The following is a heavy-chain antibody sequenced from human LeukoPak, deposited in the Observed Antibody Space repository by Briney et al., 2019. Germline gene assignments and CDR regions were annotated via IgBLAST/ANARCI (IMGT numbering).Heavy chain of an antibody. D-gene: IGHD3-3*01. J-gene: IGHJ3*02. CDR3: AINGRDFSYGAFDI. CDR2: IIPILGIA. V-gene: IGHV1-69*04. CDR1: GGTFSSYA. Sequence: SVKVSCKASGGTFSSYAISWVRQAPGQGLEWMGRIIPILGIANYAQKFQGRVTITADKSTSTAYMELSSLRSEDTAVYYCAINGRDFSYGAFDIWGQGTMVTVSS.